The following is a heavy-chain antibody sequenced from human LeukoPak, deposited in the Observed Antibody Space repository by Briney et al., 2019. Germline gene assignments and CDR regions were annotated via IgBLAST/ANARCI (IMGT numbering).Heavy chain of an antibody. J-gene: IGHJ6*03. CDR3: ARDRYSSGWAVYYYYMDV. V-gene: IGHV3-53*01. CDR1: GFTFSSYA. D-gene: IGHD6-19*01. CDR2: IYSGGST. Sequence: PGGSLRLSCAASGFTFSSYAMSWVRQAPGKGLEWVSVIYSGGSTYYADSVKGRFTISRDNSKNTLYLQMNSLRAEDTAVYYCARDRYSSGWAVYYYYMDVWGKGTTVTVSS.